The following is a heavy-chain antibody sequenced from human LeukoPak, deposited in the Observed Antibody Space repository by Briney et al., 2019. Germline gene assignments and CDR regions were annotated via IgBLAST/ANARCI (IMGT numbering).Heavy chain of an antibody. J-gene: IGHJ4*02. CDR2: IHYSGST. V-gene: IGHV4-39*01. Sequence: SETLSLTCTVSGGSISSNTYYWGWIRQPPGKGLEWIGNIHYSGSTYYNPALKSRATISVDTSKSQFSLKVRSVTAADTAVYYCAGILSGYYGNTDFWGQGTLVTVSS. CDR3: AGILSGYYGNTDF. CDR1: GGSISSNTYY. D-gene: IGHD3-22*01.